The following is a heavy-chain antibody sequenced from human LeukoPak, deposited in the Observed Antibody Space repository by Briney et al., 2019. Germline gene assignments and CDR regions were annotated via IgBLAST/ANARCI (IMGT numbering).Heavy chain of an antibody. V-gene: IGHV1-18*01. CDR2: IGAYTGNT. CDR3: ARALSGYSYGCDY. Sequence: GASVKVSCTASGYTFTNYGISWVGRSPGQGLEWMGWIGAYTGNTNYAQKFQGRVTMTTDTSTSKAYMEMRSLRSDATAVYYCARALSGYSYGCDYWGQGALVTVSS. D-gene: IGHD5-18*01. J-gene: IGHJ4*02. CDR1: GYTFTNYG.